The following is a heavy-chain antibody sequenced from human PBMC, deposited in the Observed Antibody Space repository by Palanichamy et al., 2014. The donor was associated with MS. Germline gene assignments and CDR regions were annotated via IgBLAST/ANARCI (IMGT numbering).Heavy chain of an antibody. J-gene: IGHJ4*02. V-gene: IGHV3-30*18. CDR3: AKDGRQAVAGADYFDY. Sequence: QVQLVESGGGVVQPGRSLRLSCAASGFTFSSYGMHWVRQAPGKGLEWVAVISYDGSNKYYADSVKGRFTISRDNSKNTLYLQMNSLRAEDTAVYYCAKDGRQAVAGADYFDYWGQGTLVTVSS. CDR1: GFTFSSYG. D-gene: IGHD6-19*01. CDR2: ISYDGSNK.